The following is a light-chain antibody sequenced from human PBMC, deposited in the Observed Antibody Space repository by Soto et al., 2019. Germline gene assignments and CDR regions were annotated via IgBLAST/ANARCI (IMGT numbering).Light chain of an antibody. CDR3: AAWDDSLNGYV. Sequence: QSVLTQPPSASGTPGQRVTISCSGSSSNIGSNTVNWYQQLPRTAPKLLIYSNNQRPSGVPDRLYGYRSDTSASLAISGLQSEDEADYYCAAWDDSLNGYVIATGTKENVL. CDR1: SSNIGSNT. V-gene: IGLV1-44*01. J-gene: IGLJ1*01. CDR2: SNN.